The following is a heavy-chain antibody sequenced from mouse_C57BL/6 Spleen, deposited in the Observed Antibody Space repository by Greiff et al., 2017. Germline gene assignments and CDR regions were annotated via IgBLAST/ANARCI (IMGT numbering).Heavy chain of an antibody. D-gene: IGHD1-1*01. CDR3: ARDYYGSSYYAMDY. CDR1: GFTFSNYG. V-gene: IGHV5-17*01. Sequence: EVQGVESGGGLVKPGGSLTLSCAASGFTFSNYGMHWVRQAPEKGLEWVAYISSGSSTVYDADTVKGRFTISRDNAKNTLFLQMSILRSEDTAMYYCARDYYGSSYYAMDYWGQGTSVTVSS. CDR2: ISSGSSTV. J-gene: IGHJ4*01.